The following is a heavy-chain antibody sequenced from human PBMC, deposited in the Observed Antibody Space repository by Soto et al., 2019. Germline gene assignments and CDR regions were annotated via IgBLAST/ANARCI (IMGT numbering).Heavy chain of an antibody. CDR3: ARDIAVIYYDSSGYYPD. CDR2: INAGNGNT. J-gene: IGHJ4*02. Sequence: ASVKVSCKASGYTFTSYAMHWVRQAPGQRLEWMGWINAGNGNTKYSQKFQGRVTMTRDTSTSTVYMELSSLRSEDTAVYYCARDIAVIYYDSSGYYPDWGQGTLVTVSS. V-gene: IGHV1-3*01. D-gene: IGHD3-22*01. CDR1: GYTFTSYA.